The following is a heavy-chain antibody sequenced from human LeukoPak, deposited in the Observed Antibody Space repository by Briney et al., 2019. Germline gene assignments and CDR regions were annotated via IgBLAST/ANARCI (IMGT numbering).Heavy chain of an antibody. CDR1: GYTFTSNG. Sequence: ASVKVSCKSSGYTFTSNGISWVRPPPGQGLEWMGWISAYNGNTNYAQKLQGRVTMTTDTSTSTAYMELRSLRSDDTAVYYCARDGLLDYDSSGYPFDYWGQGTLVTVSS. J-gene: IGHJ4*02. CDR2: ISAYNGNT. V-gene: IGHV1-18*01. CDR3: ARDGLLDYDSSGYPFDY. D-gene: IGHD3-22*01.